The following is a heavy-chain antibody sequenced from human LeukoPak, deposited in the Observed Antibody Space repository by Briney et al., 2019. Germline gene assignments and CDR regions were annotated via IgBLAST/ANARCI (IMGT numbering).Heavy chain of an antibody. Sequence: PSVTLSLTCTVSGGSISTYLWSWIRQPPGKGLEWIGYIYDSGNTNYNPSLKSRVTISVDRSKNQFSLKLSSVTAADTAVYYCARTLSGSFYSDYWGQGTLVTVSS. CDR1: GGSISTYL. CDR2: IYDSGNT. CDR3: ARTLSGSFYSDY. V-gene: IGHV4-59*01. J-gene: IGHJ4*02. D-gene: IGHD3-10*01.